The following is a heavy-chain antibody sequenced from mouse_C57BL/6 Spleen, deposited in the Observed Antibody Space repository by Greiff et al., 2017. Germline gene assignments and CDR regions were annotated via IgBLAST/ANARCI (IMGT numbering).Heavy chain of an antibody. CDR3: ARDVNYYAMDY. J-gene: IGHJ4*01. Sequence: QVQLQQPGAELVRPGSSVKLSCKASGYTFTSYWMHWVKQRPIQGLEWIGNIDPSDSETHYNQKFKDKATLTVDKSSSTAYMQLSSLSSEDSAVYYCARDVNYYAMDYWGQGTLVTVSS. CDR2: IDPSDSET. CDR1: GYTFTSYW. V-gene: IGHV1-52*01.